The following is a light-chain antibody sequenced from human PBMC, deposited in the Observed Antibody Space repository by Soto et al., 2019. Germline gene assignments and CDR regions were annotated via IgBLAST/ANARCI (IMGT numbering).Light chain of an antibody. CDR3: SSYSSSSTLRV. V-gene: IGLV2-14*01. Sequence: QSALTQPASVSGSPGQSITISCTGTSGDIGSYNRVSWYQQHPGKAPKLIIYEVTDRPSGVSNRFSGSKSGNTASLTISGLQAEDEAEYYCSSYSSSSTLRVFGTGTKLTVL. J-gene: IGLJ1*01. CDR2: EVT. CDR1: SGDIGSYNR.